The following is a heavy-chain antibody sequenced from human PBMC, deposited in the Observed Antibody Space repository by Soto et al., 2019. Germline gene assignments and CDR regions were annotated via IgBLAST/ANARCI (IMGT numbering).Heavy chain of an antibody. J-gene: IGHJ4*02. Sequence: ASVKVSCKGSGYTFTIYYMHCVRQTPGQGLEWMGIINPSGGSTSYAQKFQGRVTMTRDTSTSTVYMELSSLRSEDTAVYYCAREITRITMVRGVMGYWGQGTLVTVSS. CDR2: INPSGGST. CDR1: GYTFTIYY. CDR3: AREITRITMVRGVMGY. V-gene: IGHV1-46*01. D-gene: IGHD3-10*01.